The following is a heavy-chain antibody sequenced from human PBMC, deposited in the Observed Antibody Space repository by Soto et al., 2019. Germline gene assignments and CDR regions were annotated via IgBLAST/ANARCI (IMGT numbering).Heavy chain of an antibody. D-gene: IGHD3-22*01. Sequence: ASVKVSCKASGYTFTSYDINWVRQATGQGLEWMGWMNANNGNTNYAQNLQGRVTMTKDTSTDTAYMELSSLRSEDTAVYYCALYYYDSSGSPGRYYYYYGMDVWGQGTTVTVSS. CDR1: GYTFTSYD. CDR3: ALYYYDSSGSPGRYYYYYGMDV. CDR2: MNANNGNT. J-gene: IGHJ6*02. V-gene: IGHV1-8*01.